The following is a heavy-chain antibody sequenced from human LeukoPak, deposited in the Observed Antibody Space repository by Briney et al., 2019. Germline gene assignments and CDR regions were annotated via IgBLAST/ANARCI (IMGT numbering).Heavy chain of an antibody. J-gene: IGHJ4*02. CDR3: ASDLYYYHISGQTTTLRLDY. CDR2: ISAYNGNT. CDR1: VYTFTSYG. D-gene: IGHD3-22*01. V-gene: IGHV1-18*01. Sequence: ASVKVSCKASVYTFTSYGISWVRQAPGQGLEWMGWISAYNGNTNYAQKLQGRVTMTTDTSTSTAYMELRSLRSDDTAVYYCASDLYYYHISGQTTTLRLDYWGQGTLVTASS.